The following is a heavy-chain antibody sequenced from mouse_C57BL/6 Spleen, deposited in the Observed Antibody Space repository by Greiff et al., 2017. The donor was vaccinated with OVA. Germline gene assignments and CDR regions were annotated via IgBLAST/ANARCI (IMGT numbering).Heavy chain of an antibody. CDR2: INPNNGGT. CDR3: ARRGNGNYDYFDY. Sequence: EVKLQESGPELVKPGASVKIPCKASGYTFTDYNMDWVKQSHGKSLEWIGDINPNNGGTIYNQKFKGKATLTVDKSSSTAYMELRSLTSEDTAVYYCARRGNGNYDYFDYWGQGTTLTVSS. CDR1: GYTFTDYN. J-gene: IGHJ2*01. D-gene: IGHD2-1*01. V-gene: IGHV1-18*01.